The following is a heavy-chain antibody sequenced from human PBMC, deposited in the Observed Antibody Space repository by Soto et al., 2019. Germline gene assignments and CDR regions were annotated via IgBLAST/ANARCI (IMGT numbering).Heavy chain of an antibody. Sequence: TLSLTCSVSGASINNFAYYWGWIRQPPGKGLEWIGTVYYNENTYYNPSLKSRVAISVDTAKNQFSLNLRSVTAADTAIYFCARRERYYGSPGWFDPWGQGTLVTVSS. D-gene: IGHD3-10*01. J-gene: IGHJ5*01. CDR3: ARRERYYGSPGWFDP. V-gene: IGHV4-39*01. CDR1: GASINNFAYY. CDR2: VYYNENT.